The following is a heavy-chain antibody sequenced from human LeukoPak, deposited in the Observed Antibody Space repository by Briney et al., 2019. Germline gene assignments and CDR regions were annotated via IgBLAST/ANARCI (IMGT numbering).Heavy chain of an antibody. CDR2: ISYDGSNK. D-gene: IGHD2-2*01. V-gene: IGHV3-30*18. CDR1: GFTFSSYG. CDR3: AKDRNPYCSSTNCYDRWFDY. Sequence: GGSLRLSCAASGFTFSSYGMHWVRQAPGKGLEWVAVISYDGSNKYYADSVKGRFTISRDNSKNTLYLQMNSLRAEDTAVYYCAKDRNPYCSSTNCYDRWFDYWGQGTLVTVSS. J-gene: IGHJ4*02.